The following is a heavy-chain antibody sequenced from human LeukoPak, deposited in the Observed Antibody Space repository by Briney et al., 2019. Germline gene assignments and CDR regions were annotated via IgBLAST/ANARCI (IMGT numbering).Heavy chain of an antibody. Sequence: GGSLRLSCAASGFTFSSYAMHWVRQVPGKGLEYVSAISSNGGSTYYANSVKGRFTISRDNSKNTLFLQMGSLRAEDMAVYYCARVSSSGYYYFDFWGQGTLVTVSS. CDR2: ISSNGGST. CDR1: GFTFSSYA. CDR3: ARVSSSGYYYFDF. D-gene: IGHD3-22*01. V-gene: IGHV3-64*01. J-gene: IGHJ4*02.